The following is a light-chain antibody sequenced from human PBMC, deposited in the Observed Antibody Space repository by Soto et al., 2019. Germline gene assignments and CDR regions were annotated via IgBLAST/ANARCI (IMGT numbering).Light chain of an antibody. CDR3: SSYTSSRGV. V-gene: IGLV2-14*01. CDR1: SSDVGGYNY. J-gene: IGLJ1*01. CDR2: DVS. Sequence: QSALTQPASVSGSPGQSITISCTGTSSDVGGYNYVSWYQQHPGKAPKLMIYDVSNRPSGVSNRFSGSKSGNTASLTISGLEAEDEDDYYCSSYTSSRGVFGTGTKVTVL.